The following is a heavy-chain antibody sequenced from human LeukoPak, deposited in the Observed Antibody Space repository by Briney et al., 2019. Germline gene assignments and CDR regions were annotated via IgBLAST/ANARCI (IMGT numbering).Heavy chain of an antibody. D-gene: IGHD1-26*01. CDR3: ARLYYRFAYYFDY. J-gene: IGHJ4*02. CDR1: GGSFSGYY. CDR2: INHSGST. Sequence: PSETLSLTCAVYGGSFSGYYWSWIRQPPGKGLEWIGEINHSGSTNYNPSLKSRVTISVDTSKNQFSLKLSSVTAADTAVYYCARLYYRFAYYFDYWGQGTLVTVSS. V-gene: IGHV4-34*01.